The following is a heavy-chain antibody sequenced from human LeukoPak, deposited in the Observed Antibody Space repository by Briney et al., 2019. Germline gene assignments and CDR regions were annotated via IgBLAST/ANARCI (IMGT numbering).Heavy chain of an antibody. J-gene: IGHJ4*02. CDR1: GDPIRSYY. CDR3: ARHGASGSYLYYFDY. CDR2: IYYSGST. Sequence: SETLSLTCTVSGDPIRSYYWSWIRQTPGKGLEWIGYIYYSGSTNYNPSLKSRVTISAHTSKNQFSLKLSSVTAADTAVYFCARHGASGSYLYYFDYWGQGTLVTVSA. D-gene: IGHD1-26*01. V-gene: IGHV4-59*08.